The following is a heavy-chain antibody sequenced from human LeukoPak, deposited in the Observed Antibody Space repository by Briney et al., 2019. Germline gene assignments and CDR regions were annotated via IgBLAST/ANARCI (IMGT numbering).Heavy chain of an antibody. CDR3: ARQPNLRFFLW. Sequence: SETLSLTCTVSGGSISSSSYYWGWIRQPPGKGLGWIGSTYYRGRTFSNPSLKSRVTIMVDTSKNQFSLKLSSVTAADTAVYYCARQPNLRFFLWWGQGSLVTVSS. CDR1: GGSISSSSYY. V-gene: IGHV4-39*01. D-gene: IGHD3-3*01. CDR2: TYYRGRT. J-gene: IGHJ4*02.